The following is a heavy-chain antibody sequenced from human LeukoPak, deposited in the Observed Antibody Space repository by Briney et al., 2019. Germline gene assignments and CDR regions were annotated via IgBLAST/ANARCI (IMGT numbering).Heavy chain of an antibody. J-gene: IGHJ4*02. CDR1: GFTFSRYA. V-gene: IGHV3-23*01. Sequence: GASLILSGAASGFTFSRYAMSWARQAPGKGLEWVSAISGSGGSTYHAVSVKGPITISKDNSTNKLHPHMNSLRAEDTDVYYCAKWAIRVTTDFDYWGQGTLVTVSS. CDR2: ISGSGGST. CDR3: AKWAIRVTTDFDY. D-gene: IGHD4-17*01.